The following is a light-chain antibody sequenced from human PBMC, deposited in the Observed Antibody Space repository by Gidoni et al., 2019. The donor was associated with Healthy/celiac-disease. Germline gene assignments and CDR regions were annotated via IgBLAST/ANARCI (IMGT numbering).Light chain of an antibody. CDR3: QQYGSSPPWT. CDR1: QSVSSSY. J-gene: IGKJ1*01. V-gene: IGKV3-20*01. CDR2: GAS. Sequence: PGTLSLSPGERATLSCRASQSVSSSYLARYQQKPGQAPRLLIYGASSRATGIPDRFSGSRSGTDFTLTISRLEPEDFAVYYCQQYGSSPPWTFGQGTKVEIK.